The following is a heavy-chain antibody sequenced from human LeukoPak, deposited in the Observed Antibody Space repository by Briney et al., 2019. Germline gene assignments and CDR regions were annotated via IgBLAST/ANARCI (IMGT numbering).Heavy chain of an antibody. CDR3: AKGGAYYYDSSGYFSM. Sequence: PGGSLRLSCAASGFTFSSYAMSWVRQAPGKGLEWVSAISGSGGSTYYADSVKGRFTISRDNSKSTLYLQMNSLRAEDTAVYYCAKGGAYYYDSSGYFSMWGQGTMVTVSS. CDR1: GFTFSSYA. V-gene: IGHV3-23*01. D-gene: IGHD3-22*01. J-gene: IGHJ3*02. CDR2: ISGSGGST.